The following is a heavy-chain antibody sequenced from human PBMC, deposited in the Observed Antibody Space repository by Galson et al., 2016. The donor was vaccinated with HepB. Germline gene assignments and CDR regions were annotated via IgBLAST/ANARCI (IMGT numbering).Heavy chain of an antibody. Sequence: SLRLSCAASGFTFNDYAMHWVRQAPGKGLEWVSGLSWNTGSIGYADSVKGRFTISRDNAKKTLYLQMNSLRPEDTALYYCARGVQFCSGGSCLPGWGYQFDYWGRGTLVTVSS. CDR1: GFTFNDYA. J-gene: IGHJ4*02. CDR2: LSWNTGSI. CDR3: ARGVQFCSGGSCLPGWGYQFDY. V-gene: IGHV3-9*01. D-gene: IGHD2-15*01.